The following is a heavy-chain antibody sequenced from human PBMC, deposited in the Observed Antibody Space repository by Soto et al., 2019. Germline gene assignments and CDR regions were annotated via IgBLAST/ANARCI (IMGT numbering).Heavy chain of an antibody. Sequence: GGSLRLSCAASGFTFSSYAMSWVRQAPGKGLEWVSAISGSGGSTYYADSVKGRFTISRDNSKNTLYLQMNSLRAEDTAVYYCAKGGWLQLVHYYYGMDVWGQGTTVTVSS. J-gene: IGHJ6*02. CDR1: GFTFSSYA. D-gene: IGHD5-12*01. CDR3: AKGGWLQLVHYYYGMDV. CDR2: ISGSGGST. V-gene: IGHV3-23*01.